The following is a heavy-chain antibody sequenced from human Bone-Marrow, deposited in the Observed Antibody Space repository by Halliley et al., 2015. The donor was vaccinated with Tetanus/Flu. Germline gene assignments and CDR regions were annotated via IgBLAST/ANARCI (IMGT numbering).Heavy chain of an antibody. CDR2: ISDSGGAT. CDR1: GFTIHNYA. CDR3: AIDTILQFDY. D-gene: IGHD1-26*01. Sequence: SLRLSCAVSGFTIHNYAMSWVRQAPGKGLEWVSSISDSGGATYYADSVRGRFTISRDNSKNTLSLQMNSLRGEDTAVYYCAIDTILQFDYWGQGTLVTVSS. V-gene: IGHV3-23*01. J-gene: IGHJ4*02.